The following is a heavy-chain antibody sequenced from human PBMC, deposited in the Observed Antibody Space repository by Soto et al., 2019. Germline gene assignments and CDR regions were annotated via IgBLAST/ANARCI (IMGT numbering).Heavy chain of an antibody. Sequence: PGGSLRLSCAASGFTFSSSAMSWVRQAPGKGLEWVSTIGGSVSATFYADSVKGRFTISRDDSKNTLYLQMNSLRAEDTAIYYCAKNAWGGSGYFDFWGQGALVTVSS. D-gene: IGHD6-19*01. CDR1: GFTFSSSA. J-gene: IGHJ4*02. CDR2: IGGSVSAT. V-gene: IGHV3-23*01. CDR3: AKNAWGGSGYFDF.